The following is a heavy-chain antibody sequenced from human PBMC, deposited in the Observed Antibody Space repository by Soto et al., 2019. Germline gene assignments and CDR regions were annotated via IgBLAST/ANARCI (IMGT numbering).Heavy chain of an antibody. V-gene: IGHV2-70*11. CDR2: IDWEDDK. D-gene: IGHD3-10*01. Sequence: ESGPTLVNPTQTLTLTCTFSGFSLSTGGMCVSWIRQPPGKALEWLARIDWEDDKYYTTSLKTRLTISKDTSKNQVVLRMTNMDPVDTATYYCARAYYYGSGRGLDIWGQGTMVTVSS. CDR1: GFSLSTGGMC. J-gene: IGHJ3*02. CDR3: ARAYYYGSGRGLDI.